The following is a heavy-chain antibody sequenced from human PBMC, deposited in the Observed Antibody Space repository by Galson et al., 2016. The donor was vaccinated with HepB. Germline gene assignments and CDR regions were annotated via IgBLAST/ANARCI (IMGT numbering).Heavy chain of an antibody. CDR2: LYPDGRT. V-gene: IGHV3-66*01. J-gene: IGHJ2*01. Sequence: SLRLSCAASGFSVSGNYMSWVRQAPGKGLEWVSVLYPDGRTYYGDSVKDRFTISRDNSKNILFLQMNSLRAEDKAVYYCAKNSGWYGNGYFDLWGRGTLLTVSS. D-gene: IGHD6-19*01. CDR3: AKNSGWYGNGYFDL. CDR1: GFSVSGNY.